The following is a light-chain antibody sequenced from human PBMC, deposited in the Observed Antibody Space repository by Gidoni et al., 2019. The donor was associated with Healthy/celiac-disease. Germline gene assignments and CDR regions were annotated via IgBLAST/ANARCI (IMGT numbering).Light chain of an antibody. CDR1: QSISSY. CDR3: QQSYNTPPT. V-gene: IGKV1-39*01. CDR2: AAS. J-gene: IGKJ1*01. Sequence: IQMTQSPSSLSASVGGRVTITCRASQSISSYLNWYQQKPGKAPKLLIYAASSLQSGVPSRFSGSGSGTDFTLTISSLQPEDFATYYCQQSYNTPPTFGQGTKVEIK.